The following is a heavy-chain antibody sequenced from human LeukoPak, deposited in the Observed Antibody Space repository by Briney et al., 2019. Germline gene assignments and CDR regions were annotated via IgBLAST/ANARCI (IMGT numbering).Heavy chain of an antibody. Sequence: SETLSLTCTVSGGSISSSSYYWSWIRQPPGKGLEWIGYIYYSGSTNYNPSLKSRVTISVDTSKNQFSLKLSSVTAADTAVYYCARLQNWQWHHLGFDPWGQGTLVTVSS. D-gene: IGHD6-19*01. J-gene: IGHJ5*02. V-gene: IGHV4-61*05. CDR1: GGSISSSSYY. CDR3: ARLQNWQWHHLGFDP. CDR2: IYYSGST.